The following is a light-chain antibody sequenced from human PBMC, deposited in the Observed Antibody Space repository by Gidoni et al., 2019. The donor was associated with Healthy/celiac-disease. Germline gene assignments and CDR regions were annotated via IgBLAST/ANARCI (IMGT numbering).Light chain of an antibody. J-gene: IGKJ1*01. CDR1: QSVSSSY. Sequence: EIVLTQSPGTLSLSPGERATLSCRASQSVSSSYLAWDHQKPGQAPRLLIYGASSRATGKPDRFSGSVSGTDFTLTISRLEPEEMAVYYCQQYGSSPWTFGQGTKVEIK. V-gene: IGKV3-20*01. CDR3: QQYGSSPWT. CDR2: GAS.